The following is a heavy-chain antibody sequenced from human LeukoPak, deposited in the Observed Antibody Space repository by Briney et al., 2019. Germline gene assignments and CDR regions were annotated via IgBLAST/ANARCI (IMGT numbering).Heavy chain of an antibody. CDR2: INGDGSST. J-gene: IGHJ4*02. Sequence: GGSLRLSCAASGFTFSRYWMHGVRQAPGKGLVWVSRINGDGSSTSYADSVKGRFTISRDNAKNTLYLQMNSLRAEDTAVYYCARGAYGGNFFGYWGQGTLVTVSS. D-gene: IGHD4-23*01. V-gene: IGHV3-74*01. CDR3: ARGAYGGNFFGY. CDR1: GFTFSRYW.